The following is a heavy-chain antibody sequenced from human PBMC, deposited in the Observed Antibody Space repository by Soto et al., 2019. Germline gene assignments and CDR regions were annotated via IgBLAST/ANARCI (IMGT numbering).Heavy chain of an antibody. J-gene: IGHJ4*02. Sequence: ASVKVSCKASGYTFPSYGITWVRQAPGQGLEWMGWISAYNGNTNYAQKLQGRVTMTTDTSTSTAYMELRSLRSDDTAVYYCARLRRWQWLADYYFDYWGQGTLVTVSS. V-gene: IGHV1-18*01. CDR1: GYTFPSYG. D-gene: IGHD6-19*01. CDR3: ARLRRWQWLADYYFDY. CDR2: ISAYNGNT.